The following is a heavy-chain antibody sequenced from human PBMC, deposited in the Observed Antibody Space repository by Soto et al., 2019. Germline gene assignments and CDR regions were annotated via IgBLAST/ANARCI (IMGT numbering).Heavy chain of an antibody. J-gene: IGHJ4*02. V-gene: IGHV3-64*01. CDR3: ARSGDNGYYLDY. D-gene: IGHD3-10*01. CDR1: GFTFSRYA. Sequence: EVQLVESGGGLVQPGGSLRLSCAASGFTFSRYAMYWVRQAPGKGLEDVSAISSNWGSTYYANSVKGRFTISRDNSKNTLYLQMGSLRAEDMAVYYCARSGDNGYYLDYWGQGTLVTVSS. CDR2: ISSNWGST.